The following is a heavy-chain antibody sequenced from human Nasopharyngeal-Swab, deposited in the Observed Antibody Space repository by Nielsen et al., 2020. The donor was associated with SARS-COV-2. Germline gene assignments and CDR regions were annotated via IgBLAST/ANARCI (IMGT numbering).Heavy chain of an antibody. V-gene: IGHV4-59*13. CDR1: GGSISCYY. J-gene: IGHJ6*02. Sequence: SETLSLTCTVSGGSISCYYWSWIRQPPGKGLEWIGYIYYSGSTNYNPSLKSRVTISVDTSKNQFSLKLSSVTAADTAVYYCAGGLAAAGTIYYYYYGMDVWGQGTTVTVSS. D-gene: IGHD6-13*01. CDR2: IYYSGST. CDR3: AGGLAAAGTIYYYYYGMDV.